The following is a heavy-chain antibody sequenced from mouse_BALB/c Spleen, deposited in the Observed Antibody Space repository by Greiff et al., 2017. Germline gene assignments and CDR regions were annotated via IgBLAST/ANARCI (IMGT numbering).Heavy chain of an antibody. Sequence: VQVVESGPGLVAPSQSLSITCTVSGFSLTSYGVHWVRQPPGKGLEWLGVIWAGGSTNYNSALMSRLSISKDNSKSQVFLKMNSLQTDDTAMYYCARDRGYGSSYGFAYWGQGTLVTVSA. CDR3: ARDRGYGSSYGFAY. D-gene: IGHD1-1*01. V-gene: IGHV2-9*02. CDR2: IWAGGST. J-gene: IGHJ3*01. CDR1: GFSLTSYG.